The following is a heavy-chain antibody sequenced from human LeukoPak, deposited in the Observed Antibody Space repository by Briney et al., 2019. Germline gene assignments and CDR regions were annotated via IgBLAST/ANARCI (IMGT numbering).Heavy chain of an antibody. Sequence: GGSLRLSCAASGFTFSDYYMSWICQAPGKGLEWVSYISSSGSTIYYADSVKGRFTISRDNAKNSLYLQMNSLRAEDTAVYYCARDLAAASNWFDPWGQGTLVTVSS. CDR1: GFTFSDYY. V-gene: IGHV3-11*01. J-gene: IGHJ5*02. D-gene: IGHD6-13*01. CDR3: ARDLAAASNWFDP. CDR2: ISSSGSTI.